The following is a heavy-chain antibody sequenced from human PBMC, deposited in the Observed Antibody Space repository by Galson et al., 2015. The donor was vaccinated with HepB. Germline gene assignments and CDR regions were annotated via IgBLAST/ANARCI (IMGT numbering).Heavy chain of an antibody. CDR3: ARTYSGYDDTGYYYYMDV. J-gene: IGHJ6*03. CDR1: GYTFTGYY. CDR2: INPNSGGT. D-gene: IGHD5-12*01. V-gene: IGHV1-2*06. Sequence: SVKVSCKASGYTFTGYYMQWVRQAPGQGHEWMGRINPNSGGTNYVQKFQGRVTITSDTSISTAYMELSRLRSDDTAVYYCARTYSGYDDTGYYYYMDVWGKGTTVTVSS.